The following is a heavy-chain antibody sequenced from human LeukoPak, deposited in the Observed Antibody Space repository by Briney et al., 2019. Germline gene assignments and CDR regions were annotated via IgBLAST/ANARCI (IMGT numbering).Heavy chain of an antibody. J-gene: IGHJ4*02. CDR1: GFTFSAYS. Sequence: PGGSLRLSCAASGFTFSAYSMNWVRQAPEKGLEWVSYIGSSSSPIYYADSVKGRFTTSRGNAKNSLYLQMDSLRAEDTAVYYCARDQAYSFDYWGQGTLVTVSS. D-gene: IGHD4-11*01. CDR3: ARDQAYSFDY. V-gene: IGHV3-48*01. CDR2: IGSSSSPI.